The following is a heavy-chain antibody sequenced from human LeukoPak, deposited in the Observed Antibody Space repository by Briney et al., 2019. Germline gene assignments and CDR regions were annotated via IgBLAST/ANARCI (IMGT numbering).Heavy chain of an antibody. J-gene: IGHJ6*03. Sequence: SVKVSCKASGGTFSSYAISWVRQAPGQGLEWMGGIIPIFGTANYAQKFQGRVTITTDESTSTAYMELSSLRSEDTAVYYCARVRLKSYYYYYYMDVWGKGTTVTVSS. V-gene: IGHV1-69*05. CDR2: IIPIFGTA. CDR1: GGTFSSYA. CDR3: ARVRLKSYYYYYYMDV.